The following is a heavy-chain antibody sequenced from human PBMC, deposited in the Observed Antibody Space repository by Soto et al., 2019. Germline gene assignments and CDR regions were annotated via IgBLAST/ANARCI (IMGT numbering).Heavy chain of an antibody. Sequence: SLTLSRAAPPFTLSRANMTYALFSPGKRLEWLSYIDSRSSPTYYADSVKGRFTISRDNAKNSLYLQMNSLRAEDTAVYYCVRDADKVPAGQDMIHGDYWGQGT. V-gene: IGHV3-48*01. CDR2: IDSRSSPT. D-gene: IGHD5-12*01. CDR3: VRDADKVPAGQDMIHGDY. CDR1: PFTLSRAN. J-gene: IGHJ4*02.